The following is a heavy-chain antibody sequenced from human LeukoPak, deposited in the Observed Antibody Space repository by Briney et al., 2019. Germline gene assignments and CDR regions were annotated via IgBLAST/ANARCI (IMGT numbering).Heavy chain of an antibody. D-gene: IGHD3-22*01. V-gene: IGHV4-34*01. J-gene: IGHJ4*02. Sequence: PSETLSLTCAVYGGSFSGYYWSWIRQPPGKGLEWIGEINHSGSTNYTPSLKSRVTISVDTSKNQFSLKLSSVTAADTAVYYCARHHAYYYDSSGPHDYWGQGTLVTVSS. CDR3: ARHHAYYYDSSGPHDY. CDR1: GGSFSGYY. CDR2: INHSGST.